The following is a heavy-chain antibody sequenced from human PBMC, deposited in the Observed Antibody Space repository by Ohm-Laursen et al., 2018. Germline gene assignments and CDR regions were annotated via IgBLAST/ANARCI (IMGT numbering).Heavy chain of an antibody. V-gene: IGHV3-74*01. Sequence: SLRLPCAASGFTFSTYWMHWVRQAPGKGLVWVSRIDSDGSSTSYADSVKGRFTISRDNTKNTLYLQMNSLRAEDTAVYYCAREYSGNYRFDPWGQGTLVTVSS. CDR1: GFTFSTYW. D-gene: IGHD1-26*01. CDR3: AREYSGNYRFDP. J-gene: IGHJ5*02. CDR2: IDSDGSST.